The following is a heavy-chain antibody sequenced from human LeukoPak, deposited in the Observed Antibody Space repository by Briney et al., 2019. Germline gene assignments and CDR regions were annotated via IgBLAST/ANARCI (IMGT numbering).Heavy chain of an antibody. V-gene: IGHV4-30-4*08. CDR1: GGSISSGDYY. D-gene: IGHD6-25*01. CDR2: IYYSGST. J-gene: IGHJ4*02. Sequence: SETLSLTCTVSGGSISSGDYYWSWIRQPPGKGLEWIGYIYYSGSTYYNPSLKSRVTISVDTSKNQFSLKLSSVTAADTAVYYCAGDQRVAKTLDYWGQGTLVTVSS. CDR3: AGDQRVAKTLDY.